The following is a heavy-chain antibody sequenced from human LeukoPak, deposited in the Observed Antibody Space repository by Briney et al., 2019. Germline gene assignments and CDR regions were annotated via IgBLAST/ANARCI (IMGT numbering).Heavy chain of an antibody. D-gene: IGHD1-26*01. CDR3: AKGPYSGSYWGYYYYGMDV. V-gene: IGHV3-23*01. CDR1: GFTFSSYW. CDR2: ISGSGGST. Sequence: PGGSLRLSCAASGFTFSSYWMHWVRQAPGKGLEWVSAISGSGGSTYYADSVKGRFTISRDNSKNTLYLQMNSLRAEDTAVYYCAKGPYSGSYWGYYYYGMDVWGQGTTVTVSS. J-gene: IGHJ6*02.